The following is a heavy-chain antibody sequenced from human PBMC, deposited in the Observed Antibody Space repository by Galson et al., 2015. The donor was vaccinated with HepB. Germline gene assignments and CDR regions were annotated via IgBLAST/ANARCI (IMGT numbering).Heavy chain of an antibody. CDR2: ISYDGSNK. Sequence: SLRLSCAASGFTFSSYAMHWVRQAPGKGLEWVAVISYDGSNKYYADSVKGRFTISRDNSKNTLYLQMNSLRAEDTAVYYCARDSLVGATTLDYWGQGTLVTVSS. CDR3: ARDSLVGATTLDY. D-gene: IGHD1-26*01. V-gene: IGHV3-30-3*01. J-gene: IGHJ4*02. CDR1: GFTFSSYA.